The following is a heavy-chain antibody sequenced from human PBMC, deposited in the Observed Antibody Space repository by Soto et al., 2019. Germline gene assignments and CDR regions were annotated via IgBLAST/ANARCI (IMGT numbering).Heavy chain of an antibody. D-gene: IGHD6-19*01. J-gene: IGHJ6*02. CDR3: ARVPWYRGIALARRNYYGMDV. V-gene: IGHV4-31*03. CDR1: GGSISSCGYY. CDR2: IHYSGST. Sequence: SETLSLTCTVSGGSISSCGYYRSWIRQHPGKGLEWIGYIHYSGSTYYTPSLKSRVTIPVDTSKNQFSLKLSSMTAADTAAYYCARVPWYRGIALARRNYYGMDVWGQGTTVTVSS.